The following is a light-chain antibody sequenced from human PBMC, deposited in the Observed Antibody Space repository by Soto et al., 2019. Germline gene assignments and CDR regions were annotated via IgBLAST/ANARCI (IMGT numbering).Light chain of an antibody. J-gene: IGKJ1*01. CDR1: QSVSSN. Sequence: EIVMTQSPATLSVSPGERATLSCRASQSVSSNLAWYQQKPGQAPRLLIYGASTRATGIPARFSGSGSGTDFTLTISSLQSEDFAVYYCQQYNNWPGTFGQVTKVEIK. CDR3: QQYNNWPGT. CDR2: GAS. V-gene: IGKV3-15*01.